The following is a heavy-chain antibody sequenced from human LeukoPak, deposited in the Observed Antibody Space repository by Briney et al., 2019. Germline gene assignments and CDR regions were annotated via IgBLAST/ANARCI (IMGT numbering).Heavy chain of an antibody. CDR2: ISDGGWT. J-gene: IGHJ4*02. CDR3: AKECDYGNTSHMPCY. Sequence: GGSLRLSCAASGFTSSSYAMSWVRQAPGKGLEWVSTISDGGWTHYADSVKGRFAISRETAKNTLYLQLNSLRVEDTAVYFCAKECDYGNTSHMPCYWGQGTLVTVSS. CDR1: GFTSSSYA. D-gene: IGHD4-17*01. V-gene: IGHV3-23*01.